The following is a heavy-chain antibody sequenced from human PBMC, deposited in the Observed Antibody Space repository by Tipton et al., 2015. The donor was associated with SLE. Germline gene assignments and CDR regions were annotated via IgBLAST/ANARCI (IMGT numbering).Heavy chain of an antibody. Sequence: LRLSCAASGFTFSSYWMSWVRQAPGKGLEWIGEINHSGSTNYNPSLKSRVTISVDTSKNQLSLKLSSVTAADTAVYYCARDGWELFHAFDIWGQGTMVTVSS. V-gene: IGHV4-34*01. D-gene: IGHD1-26*01. CDR1: GFTFSSYW. CDR2: INHSGST. CDR3: ARDGWELFHAFDI. J-gene: IGHJ3*02.